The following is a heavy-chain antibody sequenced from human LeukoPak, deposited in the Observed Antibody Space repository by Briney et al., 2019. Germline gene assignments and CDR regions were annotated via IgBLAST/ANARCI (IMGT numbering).Heavy chain of an antibody. J-gene: IGHJ5*02. CDR1: RYTFTSHY. V-gene: IGHV1-46*01. Sequence: ASVKVSCKASRYTFTSHYMNWVRQAPGQGLEWMGTVNPSGGSTTYAQKFQGRVTMTRDTSTSTVYMELSSLRSEDTAVYYCARGRRAVAAFDPWGQGTLVTVSS. D-gene: IGHD6-19*01. CDR2: VNPSGGST. CDR3: ARGRRAVAAFDP.